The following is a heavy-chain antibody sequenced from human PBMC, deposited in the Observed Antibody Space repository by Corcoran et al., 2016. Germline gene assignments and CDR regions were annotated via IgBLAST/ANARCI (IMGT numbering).Heavy chain of an antibody. CDR2: INAGNGNT. D-gene: IGHD2-2*01. J-gene: IGHJ6*02. Sequence: QVQLVQSGAEVKKPGASVKVSCKASGYTFTSYAMHWVRQAPGQRLEWMGWINAGNGNTKYSQKFQGRVTITRDTSASTAYMELSSLRSEDTAVYYCARSPGEQLQPEYGMDVWGQGTTVTVSS. CDR3: ARSPGEQLQPEYGMDV. CDR1: GYTFTSYA. V-gene: IGHV1-3*01.